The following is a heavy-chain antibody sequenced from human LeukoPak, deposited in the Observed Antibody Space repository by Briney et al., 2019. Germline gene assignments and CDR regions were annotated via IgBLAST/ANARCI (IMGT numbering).Heavy chain of an antibody. J-gene: IGHJ5*02. CDR3: ARGTSCSGGSCYANWFDP. Sequence: GASVKVSCKASGGTFSSYAISWVRQAPGQGLEWMGGIIPIFGTANYAQKFQGRVTITADESTSTAYMELSSLRSEDMAVYYCARGTSCSGGSCYANWFDPWGQGTLVTVSS. D-gene: IGHD2-15*01. V-gene: IGHV1-69*13. CDR2: IIPIFGTA. CDR1: GGTFSSYA.